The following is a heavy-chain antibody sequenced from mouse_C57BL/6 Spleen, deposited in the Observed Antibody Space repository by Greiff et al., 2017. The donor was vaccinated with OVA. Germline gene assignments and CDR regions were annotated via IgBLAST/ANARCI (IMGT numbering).Heavy chain of an antibody. CDR1: GYTFTSYW. Sequence: VQLQQPGAELVKPGASVKLSCKASGYTFTSYWMQWVKQRPGQGLEWIGEIDPSDSYTNYNQKYKGKATLTVDTSSSTAYMQLSSLTSEDSAVYYCARKGGNYVDWFAYWGQGTLVTVSA. J-gene: IGHJ3*01. V-gene: IGHV1-50*01. D-gene: IGHD2-1*01. CDR3: ARKGGNYVDWFAY. CDR2: IDPSDSYT.